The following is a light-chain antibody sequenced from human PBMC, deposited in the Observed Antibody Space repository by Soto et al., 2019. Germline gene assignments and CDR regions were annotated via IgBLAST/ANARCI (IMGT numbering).Light chain of an antibody. Sequence: QSVLTQPLSVSAAPGQKVTIFCSGSSSNIGKNYVSWYQQVPGTAPKLLIYEDNKRRSGIPDRFSGSKSGTSATLGITGLQTGDEADYYCGTWDSGLSVWVFGTGTKATVL. CDR3: GTWDSGLSVWV. J-gene: IGLJ1*01. V-gene: IGLV1-51*02. CDR1: SSNIGKNY. CDR2: EDN.